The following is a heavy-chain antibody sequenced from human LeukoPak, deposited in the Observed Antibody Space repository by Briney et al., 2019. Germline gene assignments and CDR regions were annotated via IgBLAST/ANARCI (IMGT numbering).Heavy chain of an antibody. CDR1: GFTFSSYA. D-gene: IGHD6-25*01. Sequence: QAGGSLRLSCAASGFTFSSYAMHWVRQAPGKGLEWVAVISYDGSKKYYADSVKGRFTISRDNSKNTLYLQMNSLRAEDTAVYYCARDQGAAPPPCFDYWGQGTLVTVSS. CDR3: ARDQGAAPPPCFDY. V-gene: IGHV3-30-3*01. CDR2: ISYDGSKK. J-gene: IGHJ4*02.